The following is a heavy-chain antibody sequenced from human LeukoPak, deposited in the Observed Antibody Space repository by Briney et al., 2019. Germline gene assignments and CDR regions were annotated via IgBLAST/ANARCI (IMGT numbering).Heavy chain of an antibody. CDR2: MKQDGTET. V-gene: IGHV3-7*03. J-gene: IGHJ4*02. Sequence: GSLRLSCEASRFTFSNYWMSWVRQAPGKGLEWVANMKQDGTETYYVASVKGRFTISRDNAKNSLYLQMSSLRAEDTAVYYCAISDGTYWGQGTLVTVSS. CDR3: AISDGTY. CDR1: RFTFSNYW.